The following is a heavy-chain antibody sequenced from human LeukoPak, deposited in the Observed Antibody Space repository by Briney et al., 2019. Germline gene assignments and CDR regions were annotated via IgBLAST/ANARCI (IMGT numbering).Heavy chain of an antibody. J-gene: IGHJ4*02. CDR1: GGSVSSHY. D-gene: IGHD1-7*01. Sequence: SETLSLTCTVSGGSVSSHYWSWIRQPPGKGLQWIGYISDSGSTNYNPSLKSRVTISVDTSKNQFSLKLSSVTAADTAMYYCARALELTTSEFDYWAREPWSPSPQ. CDR2: ISDSGST. V-gene: IGHV4-59*02. CDR3: ARALELTTSEFDY.